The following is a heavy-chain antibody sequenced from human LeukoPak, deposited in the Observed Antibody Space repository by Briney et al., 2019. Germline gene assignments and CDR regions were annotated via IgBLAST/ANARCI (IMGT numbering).Heavy chain of an antibody. CDR3: ARVGHDYDDGRYFDL. J-gene: IGHJ2*01. D-gene: IGHD4-17*01. CDR2: VFTTGST. Sequence: SQTLSLTCTVSGGSISSGSYYWSWIRQTAGKGLEWIGIVFTTGSTNYNRSLKSRSSISVDKSKNQLLLKLNSVTAADTAVYYCARVGHDYDDGRYFDLWGRGTLVTVSS. V-gene: IGHV4-61*02. CDR1: GGSISSGSYY.